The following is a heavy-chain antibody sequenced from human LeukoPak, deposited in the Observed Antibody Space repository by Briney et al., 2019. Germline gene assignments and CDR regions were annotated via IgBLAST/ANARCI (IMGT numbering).Heavy chain of an antibody. V-gene: IGHV3-33*08. CDR3: ARDFSFSIAAVGTLYYYGMDV. Sequence: GGSLRLSCAASGFTFSSYGMHWVRQALGKGLEWVAVIWYDGSNKYYADSVKGRFTISRDNSKNTLYLQMNSLRAEDTAVYYCARDFSFSIAAVGTLYYYGMDVWGQGTTVTVSS. CDR2: IWYDGSNK. CDR1: GFTFSSYG. J-gene: IGHJ6*02. D-gene: IGHD6-13*01.